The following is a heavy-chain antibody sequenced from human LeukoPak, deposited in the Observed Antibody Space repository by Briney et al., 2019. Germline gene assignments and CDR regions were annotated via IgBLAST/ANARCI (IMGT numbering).Heavy chain of an antibody. CDR3: AKPHGDIVVVPAAGQYFDY. D-gene: IGHD2-2*01. J-gene: IGHJ4*02. Sequence: PGGSLRLSCAASGFTFSSYGMHWVRQAPGKGLEWMTYIRYDGSNSYYADSVKGRFTISRDNSKNTLYLQMNSLRAEDTAVYYCAKPHGDIVVVPAAGQYFDYWGQGTLVTVSS. CDR2: IRYDGSNS. V-gene: IGHV3-30*02. CDR1: GFTFSSYG.